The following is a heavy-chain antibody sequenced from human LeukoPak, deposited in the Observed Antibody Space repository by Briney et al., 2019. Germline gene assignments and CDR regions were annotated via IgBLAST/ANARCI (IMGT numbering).Heavy chain of an antibody. V-gene: IGHV4-39*07. D-gene: IGHD3-9*01. J-gene: IGHJ4*02. CDR2: IDNSGST. CDR1: GGSISSNNYY. CDR3: ARDTAICWFFL. Sequence: SETLSLTCTVSGGSISSNNYYSGWIRQAPGKGLEWIGSIDNSGSTYYNPSLKSRVTISIDTSNNQFSLIVSSVTAADTAVYYCARDTAICWFFLWGQGTLVTVSS.